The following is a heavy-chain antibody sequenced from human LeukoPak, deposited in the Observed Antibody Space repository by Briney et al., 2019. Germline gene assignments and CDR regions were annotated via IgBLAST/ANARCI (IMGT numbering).Heavy chain of an antibody. V-gene: IGHV3-30*03. D-gene: IGHD3-3*01. CDR2: ISNDGSRK. J-gene: IGHJ4*02. CDR1: GFTFSRHG. CDR3: ARDRAWNYFDY. Sequence: PGGSLRLSCAPSGFTFSRHGMHWVRLAPGKGLEWVAIISNDGSRKYYAHSVEGRFTISRDNSKNTLYLQMDSLRAEDTAVYYCARDRAWNYFDYWGQGTLVTVSS.